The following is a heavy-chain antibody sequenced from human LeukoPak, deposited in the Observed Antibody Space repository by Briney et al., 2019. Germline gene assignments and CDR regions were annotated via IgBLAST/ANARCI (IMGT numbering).Heavy chain of an antibody. D-gene: IGHD1-26*01. V-gene: IGHV3-30*18. CDR2: ISYDGSNK. CDR1: GFTVSSND. Sequence: GGSLRLSCAASGFTVSSNDMSWVRQAPGKGLEWVAVISYDGSNKYYADSVKGRFTISRDNSKNTLYLQMNSLRAEDTAVYYCAKDLRVGATDAFDIWGQGTMVTVSS. CDR3: AKDLRVGATDAFDI. J-gene: IGHJ3*02.